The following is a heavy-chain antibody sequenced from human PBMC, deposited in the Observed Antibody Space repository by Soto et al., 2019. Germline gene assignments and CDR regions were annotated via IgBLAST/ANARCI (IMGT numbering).Heavy chain of an antibody. D-gene: IGHD2-21*02. Sequence: GGSLRLSCAASGFTFSDYYMSWIRQAPGKGLEWVSYISSSSSYTNYADSVKGRFTISRDNAKNSLYLQMNSLRAEDTAVYYCARDLAYCGGDCPSAEYFQHWGQGTLVTASS. CDR3: ARDLAYCGGDCPSAEYFQH. J-gene: IGHJ1*01. V-gene: IGHV3-11*06. CDR2: ISSSSSYT. CDR1: GFTFSDYY.